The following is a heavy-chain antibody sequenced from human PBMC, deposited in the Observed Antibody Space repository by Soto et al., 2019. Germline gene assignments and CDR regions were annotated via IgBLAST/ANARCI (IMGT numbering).Heavy chain of an antibody. J-gene: IGHJ4*01. CDR1: GFTFTSHA. V-gene: IGHV3-30*18. CDR3: AKDRRITMVRGVLRAFDS. Sequence: LRLSCAASGFTFTSHAMHWVRQTPGKGLEWVAAISYDEIDKKYASSVKGRFTVSRDNVKNTLSLQMNSLRPEDTAVYYCAKDRRITMVRGVLRAFDSWGQGNLVTVSS. D-gene: IGHD3-10*01. CDR2: ISYDEIDK.